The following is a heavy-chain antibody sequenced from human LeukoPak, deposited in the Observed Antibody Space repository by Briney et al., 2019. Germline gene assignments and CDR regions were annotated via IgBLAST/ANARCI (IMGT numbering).Heavy chain of an antibody. CDR1: GYTFTGYY. CDR2: INPNSGGT. Sequence: RASVKVSCKASGYTFTGYYMHRVRQAPGQGLEWMGWINPNSGGTNYAQKFQGRVTMTRDTSISTAYMELSRLRSDDTAVYYCARRPDADTAMVFDYWGQGTLVTVSS. CDR3: ARRPDADTAMVFDY. J-gene: IGHJ4*02. V-gene: IGHV1-2*02. D-gene: IGHD5-18*01.